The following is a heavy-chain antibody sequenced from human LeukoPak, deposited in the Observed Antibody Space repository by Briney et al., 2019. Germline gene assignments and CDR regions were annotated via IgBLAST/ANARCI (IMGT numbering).Heavy chain of an antibody. CDR3: AREYYYDSSGYYGAFDI. V-gene: IGHV1-2*02. J-gene: IGHJ3*02. CDR2: INPNSGGT. Sequence: VASVTVSCKASGYTFTGYYMHWVRQAPGQGLEWMGWINPNSGGTNYAQKFQGRVTMTRDTSISTAYMELSRLRSDDTAVYYCAREYYYDSSGYYGAFDIWGQGTMVTVSS. D-gene: IGHD3-22*01. CDR1: GYTFTGYY.